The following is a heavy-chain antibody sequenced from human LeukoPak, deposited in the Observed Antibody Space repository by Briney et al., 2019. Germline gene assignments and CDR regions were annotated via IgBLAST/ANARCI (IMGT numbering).Heavy chain of an antibody. J-gene: IGHJ6*03. V-gene: IGHV3-64*01. CDR3: ARGRRGATTHYYYYYYMDV. CDR2: ISSNGCST. Sequence: GGSLRLSCAASGFTFSSYAMHWVRQAPGKGLEYVSAISSNGCSTYYANSVKGRFTISRDNSKNTLYLQMGSLRAEDMAVYYCARGRRGATTHYYYYYYMDVWGKGTTVTVSS. D-gene: IGHD1-26*01. CDR1: GFTFSSYA.